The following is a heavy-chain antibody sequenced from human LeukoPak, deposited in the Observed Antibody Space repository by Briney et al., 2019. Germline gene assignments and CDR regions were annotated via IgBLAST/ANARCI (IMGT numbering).Heavy chain of an antibody. CDR1: GYRFISYW. J-gene: IGHJ4*02. D-gene: IGHD1-26*01. CDR2: IYPGDSDT. V-gene: IGHV5-51*01. Sequence: GESLKISCKGSGYRFISYWIAWVRHTPGKGLECMGIIYPGDSDTRYSPSFQGQVTISADESINTAYLQWSSLKASDTAVYYCARQNGIVGAPIDYWGQGTLVTVPS. CDR3: ARQNGIVGAPIDY.